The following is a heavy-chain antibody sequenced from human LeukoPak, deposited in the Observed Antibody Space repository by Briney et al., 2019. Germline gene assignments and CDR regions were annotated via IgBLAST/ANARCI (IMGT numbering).Heavy chain of an antibody. CDR1: GGSISSYY. CDR3: ARVYDSSGYYQYWYFDL. CDR2: IYYSRTT. V-gene: IGHV4-59*01. J-gene: IGHJ2*01. Sequence: SETLSLTCTVSGGSISSYYWSWVRQPPGEGREGSGYIYYSRTTNYHPSLQTRATISVDPSKNQFSLTLSSVTAADTAVYYCARVYDSSGYYQYWYFDLWGRGTLVTVSS. D-gene: IGHD3-22*01.